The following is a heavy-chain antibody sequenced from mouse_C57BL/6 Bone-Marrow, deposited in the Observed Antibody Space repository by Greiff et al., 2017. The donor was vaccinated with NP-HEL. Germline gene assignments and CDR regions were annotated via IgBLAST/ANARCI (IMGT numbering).Heavy chain of an antibody. CDR3: ARRRIYYGNYFDY. V-gene: IGHV5-9*01. CDR1: GFTFSSYT. Sequence: DVQLVESGGGLVKPGGSLKLSCAASGFTFSSYTMSWVRQTPEKRLEWVATISGGGGNTYYPDSVKGRFTISRDNAKNTLYLQMSSLRSEDTALYYCARRRIYYGNYFDYWGQGTTLTVSS. J-gene: IGHJ2*01. D-gene: IGHD2-1*01. CDR2: ISGGGGNT.